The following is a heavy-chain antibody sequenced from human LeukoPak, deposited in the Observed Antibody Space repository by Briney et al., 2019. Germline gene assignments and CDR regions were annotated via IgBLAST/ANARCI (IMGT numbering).Heavy chain of an antibody. Sequence: SETLSLTCAVYGGSFSGYYWSWIRQPPGKGLEWIGEINHSGSTNYNPSLKSRVTISVDTSKNQFSLKLSSVTAADTAVYYCARRRGLRFLEWLPPMIGYWGQGTLVTVSS. D-gene: IGHD3-3*01. CDR2: INHSGST. CDR1: GGSFSGYY. V-gene: IGHV4-34*01. J-gene: IGHJ4*02. CDR3: ARRRGLRFLEWLPPMIGY.